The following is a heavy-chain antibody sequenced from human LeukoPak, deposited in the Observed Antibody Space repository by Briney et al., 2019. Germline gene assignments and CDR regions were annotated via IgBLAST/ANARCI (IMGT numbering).Heavy chain of an antibody. CDR2: ISWNSGSI. D-gene: IGHD3-22*01. CDR3: AKDPTPYHYDGSGYNAAGGFDI. J-gene: IGHJ3*02. V-gene: IGHV3-9*01. CDR1: GFTFDDYA. Sequence: GRSLRLSCAASGFTFDDYAMHWVRQAPGKGLEWVSGISWNSGSIGYAVSVKGRFTISRDNAKNSLYLQMNSLRPEDTALYYCAKDPTPYHYDGSGYNAAGGFDIWGQGTMVTVSS.